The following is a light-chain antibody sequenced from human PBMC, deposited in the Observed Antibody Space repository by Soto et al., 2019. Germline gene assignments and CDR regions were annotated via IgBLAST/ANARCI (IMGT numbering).Light chain of an antibody. CDR2: GDS. Sequence: QSVLTQPPSVSGAPGQRVTISCTGSSSNIGAGYDVNWYQQLPGTAPKLLIFGDSNRPSGVPDRFSGSKSGTSAPLAITGLQADDEADYYCQSYDSRLSGSDVFGAGTKLTVL. CDR3: QSYDSRLSGSDV. CDR1: SSNIGAGYD. J-gene: IGLJ1*01. V-gene: IGLV1-40*01.